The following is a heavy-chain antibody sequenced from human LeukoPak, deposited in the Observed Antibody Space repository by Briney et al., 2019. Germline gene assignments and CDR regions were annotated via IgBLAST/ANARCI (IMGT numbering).Heavy chain of an antibody. J-gene: IGHJ4*02. CDR2: IWYNGTNK. Sequence: GXXLRLSCTASGFLFSAYGMHWVRQAPGKGLEWVAVIWYNGTNKYYADSVKGRFTISRDNSKNTLYLQMNSLRVEDTAVYYCARDRRGFSYGYWGFDYWGQGTLVTVSS. D-gene: IGHD5-18*01. CDR3: ARDRRGFSYGYWGFDY. V-gene: IGHV3-33*01. CDR1: GFLFSAYG.